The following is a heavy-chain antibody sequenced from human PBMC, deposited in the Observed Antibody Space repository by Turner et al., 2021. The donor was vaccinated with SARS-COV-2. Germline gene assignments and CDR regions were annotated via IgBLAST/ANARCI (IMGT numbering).Heavy chain of an antibody. CDR1: GFTFSSYG. V-gene: IGHV3-30*18. CDR2: ISYDGSNK. J-gene: IGHJ4*02. D-gene: IGHD3-3*01. Sequence: QVRLVESGGGVVQPGRSLRLSCAASGFTFSSYGMHWVRQAPGKGLEWVAGISYDGSNKYYADSVKGRFTISRDNSKNTLYLQMNSLRAEDTAVYYCAKDDNYDFWTGYYMYWGQGTLVTVSS. CDR3: AKDDNYDFWTGYYMY.